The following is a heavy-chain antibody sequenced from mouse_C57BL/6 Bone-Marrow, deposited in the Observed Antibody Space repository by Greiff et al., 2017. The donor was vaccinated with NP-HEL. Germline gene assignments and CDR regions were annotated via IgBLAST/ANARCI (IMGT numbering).Heavy chain of an antibody. CDR2: IYPRSGNT. Sequence: QVHVKQSGAELARPGASVKLSCKASGYTFTSYGISWVKQRTGQGLEWIGEIYPRSGNTYYNEKFKGKATLTADKSSSTAYMELRSLTSEDSAVYFCARRGYGSSYGFAYWGQGTLVTVSA. J-gene: IGHJ3*01. CDR1: GYTFTSYG. CDR3: ARRGYGSSYGFAY. V-gene: IGHV1-81*01. D-gene: IGHD1-1*01.